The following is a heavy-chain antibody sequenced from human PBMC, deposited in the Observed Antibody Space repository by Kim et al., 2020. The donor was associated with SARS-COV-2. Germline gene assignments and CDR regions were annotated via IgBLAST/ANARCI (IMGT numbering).Heavy chain of an antibody. CDR2: INHSGST. D-gene: IGHD3-22*01. CDR1: GGSFSGYY. J-gene: IGHJ4*02. Sequence: SETLSLTCAVYGGSFSGYYWSWIRQPPGKGLEWIGEINHSGSTNYNPSLKSRVTISVDTSKNQFSLKLSSVTAADTAVYYCAISYDSSGYYINWGQGTLVTVSS. CDR3: AISYDSSGYYIN. V-gene: IGHV4-34*01.